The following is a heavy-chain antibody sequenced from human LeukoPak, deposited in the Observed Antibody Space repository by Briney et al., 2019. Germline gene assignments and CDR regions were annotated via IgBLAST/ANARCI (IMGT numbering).Heavy chain of an antibody. D-gene: IGHD5-24*01. CDR3: ARDRSGYNWRSDAFDI. V-gene: IGHV3-21*01. CDR2: ISSSSSYI. J-gene: IGHJ3*02. CDR1: GFTFSRYN. Sequence: GGSLRLSCAASGFTFSRYNMNWVRQAPGKGLEWVPSISSSSSYIYYADSLKGRFTISRDNAKNSLYLQMNSLRAEDTAVYYCARDRSGYNWRSDAFDIWGQGTMVTVSS.